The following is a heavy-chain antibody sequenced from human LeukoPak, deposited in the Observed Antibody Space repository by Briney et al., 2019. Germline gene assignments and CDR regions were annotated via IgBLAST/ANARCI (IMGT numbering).Heavy chain of an antibody. D-gene: IGHD1-26*01. CDR1: GFTFDDYA. Sequence: GGSLRLSCATSGFTFDDYAMHWVRQAPGKGLEWVSLINGDDNNTYYADSVKGRFTISRDNSKNTLYLQMNSLRAEDTAVYYCARSRGGSYWGQGTLVTVSS. CDR2: INGDDNNT. J-gene: IGHJ4*02. V-gene: IGHV3-43*02. CDR3: ARSRGGSY.